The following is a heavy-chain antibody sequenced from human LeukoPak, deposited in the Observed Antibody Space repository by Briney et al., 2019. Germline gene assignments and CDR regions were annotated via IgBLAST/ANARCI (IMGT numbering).Heavy chain of an antibody. V-gene: IGHV3-53*01. CDR3: ARGFRYSYGAPLDY. J-gene: IGHJ4*02. D-gene: IGHD5-18*01. CDR2: IYSGGST. Sequence: GGSLRLSCAASGFTFSTYAMSWVRQAPGKGLEWVSVIYSGGSTYYADSVKGRFTISRDNSKNTLYLQMNSLRAEDTAVYYCARGFRYSYGAPLDYWGQGTLVTVSS. CDR1: GFTFSTYA.